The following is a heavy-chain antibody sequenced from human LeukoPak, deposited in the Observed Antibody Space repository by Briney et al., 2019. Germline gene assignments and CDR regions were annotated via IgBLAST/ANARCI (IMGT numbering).Heavy chain of an antibody. Sequence: SETLSLTCAVSGGSISHYYWSWIRQSPGKGLEWIGYIFYSGTTDYNPSLKSQVTFSVDTSKNQFSLKLSSVTAADTAVYYCARVSYYPPYYFDFWGQGTLVIASS. J-gene: IGHJ4*02. CDR2: IFYSGTT. D-gene: IGHD3-22*01. CDR1: GGSISHYY. V-gene: IGHV4-59*01. CDR3: ARVSYYPPYYFDF.